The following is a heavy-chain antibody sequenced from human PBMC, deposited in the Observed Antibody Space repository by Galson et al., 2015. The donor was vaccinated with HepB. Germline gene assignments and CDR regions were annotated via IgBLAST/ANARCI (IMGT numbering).Heavy chain of an antibody. CDR3: ARVGSRATVTKGNALDI. J-gene: IGHJ3*02. CDR1: GYTFTSYA. Sequence: SVKVSCKASGYTFTSYAMHWVRQAPGQRLEWMGWINAGNGNTKYSQKFQGRVTITRDTSASTAYMELSSLRSEDTAVYYCARVGSRATVTKGNALDIWGQGTMVTVSS. CDR2: INAGNGNT. D-gene: IGHD4-17*01. V-gene: IGHV1-3*01.